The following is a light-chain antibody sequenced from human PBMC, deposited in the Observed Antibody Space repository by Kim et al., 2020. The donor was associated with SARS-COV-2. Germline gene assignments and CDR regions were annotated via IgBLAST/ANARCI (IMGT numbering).Light chain of an antibody. CDR1: SSNIGNNY. CDR3: GTWDSSLSAVV. J-gene: IGLJ2*01. V-gene: IGLV1-51*01. Sequence: GQKVTISCSGSSSNIGNNYVSWSQQRPGTAPKLLIYDNNKRPSGIPDRFSGSKSVTSATLGITGLQTGDEADYYCGTWDSSLSAVVFGGGTQLTVL. CDR2: DNN.